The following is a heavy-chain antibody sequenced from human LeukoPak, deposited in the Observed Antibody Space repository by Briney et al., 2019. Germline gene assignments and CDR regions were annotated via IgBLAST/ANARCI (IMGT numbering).Heavy chain of an antibody. CDR2: IYTSGST. J-gene: IGHJ5*02. V-gene: IGHV4-4*09. CDR3: ASITVTTNL. Sequence: KTSETLSLTCTVSGGSISSYYWSWIRQPPGKGLEWIGYIYTSGSTNYNPSLKSRVTISVDTSKNQFSLKPSSVTAADTAVYYCASITVTTNLWGQGTLVTVSS. D-gene: IGHD4-17*01. CDR1: GGSISSYY.